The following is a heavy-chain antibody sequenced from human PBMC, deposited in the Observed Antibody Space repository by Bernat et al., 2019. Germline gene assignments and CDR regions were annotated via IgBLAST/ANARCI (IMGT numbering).Heavy chain of an antibody. CDR1: GGSISSYY. CDR3: ARITKLRYFDWNPRVGMDV. Sequence: QVQLQESGPGLVKPSETLSLTCTVSGGSISSYYWSWIRQPPGKGLEWIGYIYYSGSTNYNPSLKSRVTISVDTSKNQFSLKLSSVTAADTAVYYCARITKLRYFDWNPRVGMDVWGQGTTVTVSS. D-gene: IGHD3-9*01. V-gene: IGHV4-59*08. CDR2: IYYSGST. J-gene: IGHJ6*02.